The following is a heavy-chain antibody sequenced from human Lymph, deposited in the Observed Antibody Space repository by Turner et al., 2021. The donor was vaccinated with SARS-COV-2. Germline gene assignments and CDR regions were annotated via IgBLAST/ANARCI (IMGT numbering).Heavy chain of an antibody. D-gene: IGHD1-1*01. V-gene: IGHV3-23*01. Sequence: EVQVLESGGGLVQPGGSLRLSCAASGFTFSNYAMSWVRQAPGKGLEGVSAISNTGGSTYYADSVKGRFTISKDNSKNTLYLQMNSLRAEDTAVYYCAKDPNWYVLSAVDYWGQGTLVTVSS. CDR2: ISNTGGST. CDR1: GFTFSNYA. J-gene: IGHJ4*02. CDR3: AKDPNWYVLSAVDY.